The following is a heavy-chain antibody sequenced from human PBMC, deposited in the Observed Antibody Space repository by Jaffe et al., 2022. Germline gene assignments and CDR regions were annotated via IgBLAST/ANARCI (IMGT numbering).Heavy chain of an antibody. CDR1: GFTFSSYS. CDR3: ARDPLGEVVYASNWFDP. D-gene: IGHD2-8*02. CDR2: ISSSSSYI. J-gene: IGHJ5*02. V-gene: IGHV3-21*01. Sequence: EVQLVESGGGLVKPGGSLRLSCAASGFTFSSYSMNWVRQAPGKGLEWVSSISSSSSYIYYADSVKGRFTISRDNAKNSLYLQMNSLRAEDTAVYYCARDPLGEVVYASNWFDPWGQGTLVTVSS.